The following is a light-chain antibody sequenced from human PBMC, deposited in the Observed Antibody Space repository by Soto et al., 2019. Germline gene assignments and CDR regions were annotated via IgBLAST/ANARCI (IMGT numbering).Light chain of an antibody. Sequence: QAVVTQPPSASGSPGQSVTISCTGTSSDVGGYNYVSWYQQHPGKAPKLMIYEVSKRPSGVPDRFSGSKSGNTASLTVSGLQAEDEADYYCSSHAGSKRVFGTGTKLTVL. J-gene: IGLJ1*01. CDR1: SSDVGGYNY. V-gene: IGLV2-8*01. CDR3: SSHAGSKRV. CDR2: EVS.